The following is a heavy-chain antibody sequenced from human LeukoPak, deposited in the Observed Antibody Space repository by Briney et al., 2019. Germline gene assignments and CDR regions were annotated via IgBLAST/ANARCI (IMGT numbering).Heavy chain of an antibody. CDR3: ARDRGDYNHNFDY. CDR2: IWYDGSQK. J-gene: IGHJ4*02. CDR1: GFTFSSYA. Sequence: PGGSLRLSCAASGFTFSSYAMSWVRQAPGKGLEWVAVIWYDGSQKYYADSVKGRFTISRDNSKNMLYLHMNSLRAEDTAVYFCARDRGDYNHNFDYWGQGTLVTVSS. D-gene: IGHD4-17*01. V-gene: IGHV3-33*08.